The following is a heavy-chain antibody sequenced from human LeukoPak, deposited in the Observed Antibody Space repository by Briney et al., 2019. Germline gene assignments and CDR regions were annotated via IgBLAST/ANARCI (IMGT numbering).Heavy chain of an antibody. CDR1: GFTVSSNY. Sequence: GGSLRLSCAATGFTVSSNYMRWVRQAPGKGREWVSVIYSGGSTYYADSVKGRFTISRENSKTTLYLQMNSLRAEDTAVYYCARDDGQGGPFDYWGQGTLVTVSS. V-gene: IGHV3-53*01. D-gene: IGHD3-16*01. CDR3: ARDDGQGGPFDY. CDR2: IYSGGST. J-gene: IGHJ4*02.